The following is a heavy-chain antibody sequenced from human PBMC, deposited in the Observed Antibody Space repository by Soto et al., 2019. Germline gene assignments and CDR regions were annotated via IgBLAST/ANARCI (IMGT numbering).Heavy chain of an antibody. CDR2: IKAGNGNT. CDR3: GRHTGSSYVYN. D-gene: IGHD5-18*01. CDR1: GYTLTSYA. V-gene: IGHV1-3*01. Sequence: ASVKGSCKGSGYTLTSYARQWVRQAPGQRLEWMGWIKAGNGNTKYSQKFQGRVTITRETSARTAYMERSSLRSEETDGNECGRHTGSSYVYNSGQATLVTVSS. J-gene: IGHJ4*02.